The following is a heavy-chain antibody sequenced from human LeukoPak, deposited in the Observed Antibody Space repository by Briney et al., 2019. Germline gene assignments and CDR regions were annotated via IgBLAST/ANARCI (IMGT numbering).Heavy chain of an antibody. D-gene: IGHD3-22*01. CDR3: AVDSSGYVDAFDI. CDR1: AYTFTSYG. Sequence: GASVKVSCKASAYTFTSYGISWVRQAPGQGLEWMGGIIPIFGTANYAQKFQGRVTITADKSTSTAYMELSSLRSEDTAVYYCAVDSSGYVDAFDIWGQGTMVTVSS. CDR2: IIPIFGTA. J-gene: IGHJ3*02. V-gene: IGHV1-69*06.